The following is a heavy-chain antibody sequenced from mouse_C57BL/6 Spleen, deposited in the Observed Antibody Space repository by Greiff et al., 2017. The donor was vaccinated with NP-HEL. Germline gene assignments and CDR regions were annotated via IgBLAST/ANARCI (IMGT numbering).Heavy chain of an antibody. Sequence: EVMLVESGGDLVKPGGSLKLSCAASGFTFSSYGMSWVRQTPDKRLEWVATISSGGSYTYYPDSVKGRFTISRDNAKNTLYLQRSSLKSEDTAMYYCARQAYFDYWGQSTTLTVSS. CDR1: GFTFSSYG. CDR3: ARQAYFDY. CDR2: ISSGGSYT. V-gene: IGHV5-6*01. J-gene: IGHJ2*01.